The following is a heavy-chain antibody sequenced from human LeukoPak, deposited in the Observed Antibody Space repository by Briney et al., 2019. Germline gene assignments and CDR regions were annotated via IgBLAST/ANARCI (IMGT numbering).Heavy chain of an antibody. CDR1: GYTFTGYY. J-gene: IGHJ4*02. D-gene: IGHD3-22*01. CDR2: INPNSGGT. CDR3: ARDYYDSSGYYSAGGY. V-gene: IGHV1-2*02. Sequence: ASVKVSCKASGYTFTGYYKHWVRQAPGQGLEWMGWINPNSGGTNYAQKFQGRVTMTRDTSISTAYMELSRLRSDDTAVYYCARDYYDSSGYYSAGGYWGQGTLVTVSS.